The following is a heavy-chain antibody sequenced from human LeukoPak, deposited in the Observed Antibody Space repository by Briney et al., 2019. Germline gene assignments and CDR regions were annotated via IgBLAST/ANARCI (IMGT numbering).Heavy chain of an antibody. J-gene: IGHJ4*02. CDR3: ATLEPISSGYFY. D-gene: IGHD3-22*01. Sequence: SETLSLTCAVYGGSFSGYYWSWIRQPPGKGLEWIGEINHSGSTNYNPSLKSRVTISVGTSKNQFSLKLSSVTAADTAVYYCATLEPISSGYFYWGQGTLVTVSS. CDR2: INHSGST. V-gene: IGHV4-34*01. CDR1: GGSFSGYY.